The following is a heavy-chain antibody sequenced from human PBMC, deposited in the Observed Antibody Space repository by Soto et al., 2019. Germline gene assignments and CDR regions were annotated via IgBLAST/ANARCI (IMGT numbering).Heavy chain of an antibody. V-gene: IGHV1-69*13. Sequence: SVKVSCKASGGTFSSYAISWVRQAPGQGLEWMGGIIPIFGTANYAQKFQGRVTITADESTSTAYMELSSLRSEDTAVYYCASHWSGWSYYYYGMDVWGQGTTVTVSS. J-gene: IGHJ6*02. CDR2: IIPIFGTA. CDR1: GGTFSSYA. D-gene: IGHD6-19*01. CDR3: ASHWSGWSYYYYGMDV.